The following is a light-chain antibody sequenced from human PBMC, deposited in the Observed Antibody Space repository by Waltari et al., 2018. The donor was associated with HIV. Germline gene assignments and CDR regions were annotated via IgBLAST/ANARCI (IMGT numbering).Light chain of an antibody. J-gene: IGKJ3*01. CDR2: GAS. CDR3: QQYGSSPPIT. CDR1: QSLSSSY. Sequence: EIVLTQFPGTLSLSPGERATLSCRASQSLSSSYLTWYQQKPGQTPRLLIYGASTRATGIPDRFSGSWSGTDFTLTISRLEPEDFAVYYCQQYGSSPPITFGPGTKVDIK. V-gene: IGKV3-20*01.